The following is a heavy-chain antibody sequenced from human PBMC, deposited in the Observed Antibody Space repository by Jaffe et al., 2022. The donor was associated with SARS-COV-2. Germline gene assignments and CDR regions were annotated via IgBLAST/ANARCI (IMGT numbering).Heavy chain of an antibody. V-gene: IGHV4-61*01. CDR3: ARVSLGSSGYYSPYYYYYMDV. D-gene: IGHD3-22*01. Sequence: QVQLQESGPGLVKPSETLSLTCTVSGGSVSSGSYYWSWIRQPPGKGLEWIGYIYYSGSTNYNPSLKSRVTISVDTSKNQFSLKLSSVTAADTAVYYCARVSLGSSGYYSPYYYYYMDVWGKGTTVTVSS. CDR2: IYYSGST. J-gene: IGHJ6*03. CDR1: GGSVSSGSYY.